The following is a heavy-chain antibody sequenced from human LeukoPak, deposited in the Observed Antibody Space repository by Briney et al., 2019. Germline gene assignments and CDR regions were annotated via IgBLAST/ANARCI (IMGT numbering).Heavy chain of an antibody. CDR3: ARWTPRGDHFSDY. D-gene: IGHD2-21*02. Sequence: ASVKVSCKASGYTFTERGISWMRHVPGQGLEWMGWISAYNGNTNYAQKLQGRVTMTTDTSTSTAYMELRSLRSDDTAVYYCARWTPRGDHFSDYWGQGTLVTVSS. J-gene: IGHJ4*02. CDR2: ISAYNGNT. V-gene: IGHV1-18*01. CDR1: GYTFTERG.